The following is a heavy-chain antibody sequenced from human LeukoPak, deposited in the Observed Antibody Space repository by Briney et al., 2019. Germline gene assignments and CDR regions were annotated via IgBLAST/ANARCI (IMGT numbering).Heavy chain of an antibody. V-gene: IGHV1-69*13. CDR3: ARVSRSSGYAGGFDY. J-gene: IGHJ4*02. CDR2: IIPIFGTA. CDR1: GGTFSSYA. D-gene: IGHD5-12*01. Sequence: SVKVSCKASGGTFSSYAISWVRRAPGRGLEWMGGIIPIFGTANYAQKFQGRVTITADESTSTAYMELSSLRSEDTAVYYCARVSRSSGYAGGFDYWGQGTLVTVSS.